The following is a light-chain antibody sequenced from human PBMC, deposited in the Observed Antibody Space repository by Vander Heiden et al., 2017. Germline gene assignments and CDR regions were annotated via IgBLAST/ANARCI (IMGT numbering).Light chain of an antibody. Sequence: TQPPSPSVAPRPTASTSCAGDKLGEKYASWYQQRPGQSPILVMYQDDKRPSGTPERFSGSNSGNTATLTISGTQAMDEADYYCQAWDSNTAIFGGGTKLTVL. V-gene: IGLV3-1*01. CDR2: QDD. CDR3: QAWDSNTAI. J-gene: IGLJ2*01. CDR1: KLGEKY.